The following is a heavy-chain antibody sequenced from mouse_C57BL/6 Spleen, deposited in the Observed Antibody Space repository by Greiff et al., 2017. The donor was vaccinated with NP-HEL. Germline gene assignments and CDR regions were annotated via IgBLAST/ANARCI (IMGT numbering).Heavy chain of an antibody. D-gene: IGHD1-1*01. CDR1: GYTFTSYW. J-gene: IGHJ3*01. CDR2: INPSNGGT. Sequence: VQLQQSGTELVKPGASVKLSCKASGYTFTSYWMHWVKQRPGQGLEWIGNINPSNGGTNYNEKFKSKATLTVDKSSSTAYMQLSSLTSEDSAVYYWSRSGDYGSSYVWFAYWGQGTLVTVSA. CDR3: SRSGDYGSSYVWFAY. V-gene: IGHV1-53*01.